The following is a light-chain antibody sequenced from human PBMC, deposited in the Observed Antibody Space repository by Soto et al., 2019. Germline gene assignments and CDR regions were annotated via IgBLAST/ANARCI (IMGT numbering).Light chain of an antibody. Sequence: DTVMTQSPLSLPVTLGQPASISCRSSQSLVYSDGNTYLNWFQQRPGQSPRRLIYKISNRFSGVPERFSGSAAGTDFTLKISRVEVEDVGVYYCMQTTQLWTCGQGTKVDIK. CDR1: QSLVYSDGNTY. CDR3: MQTTQLWT. J-gene: IGKJ1*01. V-gene: IGKV2-30*01. CDR2: KIS.